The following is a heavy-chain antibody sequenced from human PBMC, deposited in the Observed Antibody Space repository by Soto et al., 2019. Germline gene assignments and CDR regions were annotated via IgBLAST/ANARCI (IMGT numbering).Heavy chain of an antibody. CDR2: IYYSGGT. J-gene: IGHJ4*02. CDR3: ASQPYSSSSPFDY. V-gene: IGHV4-59*06. CDR1: GGSLSSYW. D-gene: IGHD6-6*01. Sequence: SETLSLTCTVSGGSLSSYWWSWIRQPPGKGLEWIGYIYYSGGTYYNPSLKSRVTISVDTSKNQFSLKLSSVTAADTAVYYCASQPYSSSSPFDYWGQGTLVTVSS.